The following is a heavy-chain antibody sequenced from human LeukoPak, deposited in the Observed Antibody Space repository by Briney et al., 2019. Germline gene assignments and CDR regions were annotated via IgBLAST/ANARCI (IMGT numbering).Heavy chain of an antibody. Sequence: GESLRLSCAASGFTFSSYSMNWVRQAPGKGLEWVSSISSSSSYIYYADSVKGRFTISRDNAKNSLYLQMNSLRAEGTAVYYCARDLSLRDPRIPGQHTEYFQHWGQGTLVTVSS. CDR2: ISSSSSYI. CDR3: ARDLSLRDPRIPGQHTEYFQH. CDR1: GFTFSSYS. V-gene: IGHV3-21*01. J-gene: IGHJ1*01. D-gene: IGHD2-21*01.